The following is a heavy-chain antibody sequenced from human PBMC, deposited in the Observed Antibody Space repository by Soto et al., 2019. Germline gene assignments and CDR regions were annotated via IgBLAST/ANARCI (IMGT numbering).Heavy chain of an antibody. CDR3: AKVDCGGDCYSPYYFDY. J-gene: IGHJ4*02. D-gene: IGHD2-21*02. CDR2: ISGSGGST. CDR1: GFTFSSYA. Sequence: GGSLRLSCAASGFTFSSYAMSWVRQAPGKGLEWVSAISGSGGSTYYADSVKGRFTISRDNSKNTLYLQMNRLRAEDTAVYYCAKVDCGGDCYSPYYFDYWGQGTLVTVSS. V-gene: IGHV3-23*01.